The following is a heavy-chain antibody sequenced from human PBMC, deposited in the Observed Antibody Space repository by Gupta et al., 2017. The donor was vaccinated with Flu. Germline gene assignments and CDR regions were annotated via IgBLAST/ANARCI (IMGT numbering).Heavy chain of an antibody. CDR2: ISNSGSS. J-gene: IGHJ4*02. Sequence: QVQLQESGPGLVKPSQTLSLTCTVSGGSISSGPYYWTWIRQHPGKGLEWIGFISNSGSSYYNPSLKSRLTISIDTSKNQFSLKVTSVTAADAAVYYCARMYGEIDYWGQGTLVTVSS. D-gene: IGHD2-8*01. CDR3: ARMYGEIDY. V-gene: IGHV4-31*03. CDR1: GGSISSGPYY.